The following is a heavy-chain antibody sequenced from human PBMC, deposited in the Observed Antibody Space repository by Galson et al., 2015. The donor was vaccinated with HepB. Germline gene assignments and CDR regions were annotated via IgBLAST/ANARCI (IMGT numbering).Heavy chain of an antibody. CDR3: ARGNDLLTGYVRYFDY. CDR2: ISSSSSYI. CDR1: GFTYSGYS. D-gene: IGHD3-9*01. J-gene: IGHJ4*02. Sequence: SLRLSCAASGFTYSGYSMNWVRQAPGKGLEWVSSISSSSSYIYYADSMKGRFTISRDNAKSSLYLQMNSLRDEDTAVYFCARGNDLLTGYVRYFDYWGQGTLVTVSS. V-gene: IGHV3-21*06.